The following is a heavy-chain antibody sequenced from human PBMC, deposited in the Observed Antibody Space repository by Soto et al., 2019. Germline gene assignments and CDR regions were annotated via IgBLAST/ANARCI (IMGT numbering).Heavy chain of an antibody. CDR3: AKPVRQCLVRDAFDI. CDR2: ISYDGSNK. CDR1: GFTFSSYG. V-gene: IGHV3-30*18. J-gene: IGHJ3*02. D-gene: IGHD6-19*01. Sequence: QVQLVESGGGVVQPGRSLRLSCAASGFTFSSYGMHWVRQAPGKGLEWVAVISYDGSNKYYADSVKGRFTISRDNSRNTLYLQMNSLRAEDTAVYYCAKPVRQCLVRDAFDIWGQGTMVTVSS.